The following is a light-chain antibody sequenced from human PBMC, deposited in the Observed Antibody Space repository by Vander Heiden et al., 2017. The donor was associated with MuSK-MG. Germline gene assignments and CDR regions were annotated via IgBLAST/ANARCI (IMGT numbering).Light chain of an antibody. CDR2: NAS. CDR1: QSVNSS. J-gene: IGKJ2*01. V-gene: IGKV3-11*01. CDR3: QQQNNWPPYT. Sequence: EIVLTQSPATLSLSPGERATLSCRASQSVNSSLAWYQQKPGQTPRLLIFNASNRATGIPARFSGSGYGTDFTLTISSREPEDFAVYYCQQQNNWPPYTFGQGTKLEIK.